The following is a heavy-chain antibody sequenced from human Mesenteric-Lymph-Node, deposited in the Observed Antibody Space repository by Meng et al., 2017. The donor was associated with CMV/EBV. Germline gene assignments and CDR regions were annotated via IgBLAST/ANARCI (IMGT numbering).Heavy chain of an antibody. Sequence: GESLKISCAASGFTFSSYAMSWVRQAPGKGLEWVSAISGSGGSTYYADSVKGRFTISRDNSKNTLYLQMNSLRAEDTAVYYCAKGRGASHYYYYGMDVWGQGTTVTVSS. CDR1: GFTFSSYA. D-gene: IGHD2-2*01. CDR2: ISGSGGST. CDR3: AKGRGASHYYYYGMDV. V-gene: IGHV3-23*01. J-gene: IGHJ6*02.